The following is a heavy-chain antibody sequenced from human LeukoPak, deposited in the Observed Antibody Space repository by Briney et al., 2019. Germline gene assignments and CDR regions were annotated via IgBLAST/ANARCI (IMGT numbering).Heavy chain of an antibody. CDR2: IYYSGST. V-gene: IGHV4-39*01. Sequence: SETLSLTCTVSGGSISSSSYYWGWIRQPPGKGLEWIGSIYYSGSTYYNPSPKSRVTISVDTSKNQSSLKLSSVTAADTAVYYCARRLSVGVPGYYYYYMDVWGKGTTVTVSS. CDR1: GGSISSSSYY. J-gene: IGHJ6*03. D-gene: IGHD1-26*01. CDR3: ARRLSVGVPGYYYYYMDV.